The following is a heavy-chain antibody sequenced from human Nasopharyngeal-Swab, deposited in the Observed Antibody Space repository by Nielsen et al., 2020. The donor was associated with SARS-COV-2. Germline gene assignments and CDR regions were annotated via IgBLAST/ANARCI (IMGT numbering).Heavy chain of an antibody. J-gene: IGHJ3*02. Sequence: SETLSLTCTVSGGSISSSSYYWGWIRQPPGKGLEWIASIYYSGSTYYNPSLKSRVTISVDTSKNQFSLKLSSVTAADTAVYYCASPMGDAFDIWGQGTMVTVSS. CDR2: IYYSGST. CDR1: GGSISSSSYY. CDR3: ASPMGDAFDI. V-gene: IGHV4-39*01. D-gene: IGHD3-10*01.